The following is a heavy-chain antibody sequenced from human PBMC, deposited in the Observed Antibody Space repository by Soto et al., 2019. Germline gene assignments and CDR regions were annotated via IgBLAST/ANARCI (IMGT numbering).Heavy chain of an antibody. J-gene: IGHJ6*02. Sequence: LSLTCAVSGGSISSSNWWSWVRQPPGKGLEWIGEIYHSGSTNYNPSLKSRVTISVDKSKNQFSLKLSSVTAADTAVYYCARAPIAAAGTDYSYYYGMDVWGQGTTVTVSS. D-gene: IGHD6-13*01. V-gene: IGHV4-4*02. CDR3: ARAPIAAAGTDYSYYYGMDV. CDR2: IYHSGST. CDR1: GGSISSSNW.